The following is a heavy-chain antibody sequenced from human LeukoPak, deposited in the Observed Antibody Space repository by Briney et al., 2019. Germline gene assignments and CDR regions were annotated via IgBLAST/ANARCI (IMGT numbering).Heavy chain of an antibody. CDR3: ARIAVAGTLLHDY. CDR2: ISAYNGNT. Sequence: ASVKVSCKASGGTFSSYAISWVRQAPGQGLEWMGWISAYNGNTKYAQNLQDRITMSTDTSTSTAYMEVRSLRSEDTAVYYCARIAVAGTLLHDYWGQGTLVTVSS. J-gene: IGHJ4*02. V-gene: IGHV1-18*01. CDR1: GGTFSSYA. D-gene: IGHD6-19*01.